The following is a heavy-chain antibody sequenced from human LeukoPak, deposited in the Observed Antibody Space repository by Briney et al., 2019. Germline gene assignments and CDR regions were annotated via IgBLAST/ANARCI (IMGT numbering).Heavy chain of an antibody. CDR1: GFTFSSYA. V-gene: IGHV3-7*01. D-gene: IGHD1-26*01. CDR2: IKQDGSEK. CDR3: ARDVQWGGGDY. J-gene: IGHJ4*02. Sequence: GGSLRLSCAASGFTFSSYAMSWVRQAPGKGLEWVANIKQDGSEKYYVDSVKGRFTISRDNAKNSLYLQMNSLRAEDTAVYYCARDVQWGGGDYWGQGTLVTVSS.